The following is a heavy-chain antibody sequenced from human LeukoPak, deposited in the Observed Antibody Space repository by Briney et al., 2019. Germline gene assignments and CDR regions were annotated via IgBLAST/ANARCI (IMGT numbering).Heavy chain of an antibody. CDR1: GGSFSGSY. CDR2: IIHSGST. J-gene: IGHJ5*02. Sequence: SETLSLTCAVYGGSFSGSYWSWIRQSPGKGLEWIGEIIHSGSTTYNPSLRSRVTISIDTSKNQFSLKLSSVTAADTAVYYCARDFAYCTNGVCYSWFDPWGQGTLVTVSS. D-gene: IGHD2-8*01. CDR3: ARDFAYCTNGVCYSWFDP. V-gene: IGHV4-34*12.